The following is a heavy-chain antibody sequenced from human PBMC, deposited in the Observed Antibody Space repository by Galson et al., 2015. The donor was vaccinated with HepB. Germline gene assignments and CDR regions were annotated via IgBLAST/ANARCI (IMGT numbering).Heavy chain of an antibody. CDR3: ARDQWYSSSWYNPNYYYYGMDV. CDR1: GYTFTSYG. V-gene: IGHV1-18*04. CDR2: ISAYNGNT. D-gene: IGHD6-13*01. J-gene: IGHJ6*02. Sequence: SVKVSCKASGYTFTSYGISWVRQAPGQGLEWMGWISAYNGNTNYAQKLQGRVTMTTDTSTSTAYMELRSLRSDDTAVYYCARDQWYSSSWYNPNYYYYGMDVWGQGTTVTVSS.